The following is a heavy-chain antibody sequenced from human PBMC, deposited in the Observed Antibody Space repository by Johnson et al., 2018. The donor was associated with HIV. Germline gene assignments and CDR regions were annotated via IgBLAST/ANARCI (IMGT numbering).Heavy chain of an antibody. Sequence: VQLVESGGGLVQPGGSLRLSCAASGFTVTSHYMSWVRQAPGMGLEWVSVIYTGGNTYYANSVKDRFTISRDISKNTLYLEMNIMRAEDTAVYYCARGLSCILILDDAFDIWGQGTMVTVSS. D-gene: IGHD2-8*01. J-gene: IGHJ3*02. CDR1: GFTVTSHY. CDR3: ARGLSCILILDDAFDI. V-gene: IGHV3-66*01. CDR2: IYTGGNT.